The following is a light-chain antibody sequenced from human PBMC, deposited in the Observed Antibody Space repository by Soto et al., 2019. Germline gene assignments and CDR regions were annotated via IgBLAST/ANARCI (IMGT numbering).Light chain of an antibody. V-gene: IGLV2-14*03. CDR2: AVS. CDR3: ISYTDRQSYL. CDR1: SSDIGSYNH. J-gene: IGLJ1*01. Sequence: SVLTQPASVSGSPGQSITISCSGTSSDIGSYNHVAWYQQFPGKSPKLMIYAVSDRPSGVPDRFSGSKPGITASLTISGLQTEDEADYYCISYTDRQSYLFGTGTKV.